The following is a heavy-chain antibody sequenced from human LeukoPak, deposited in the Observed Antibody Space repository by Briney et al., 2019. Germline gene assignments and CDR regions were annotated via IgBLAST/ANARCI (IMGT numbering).Heavy chain of an antibody. D-gene: IGHD3-10*01. Sequence: ASVKVSCKASGYTFTAYYLHWVRQATGQGLEWMGWMNPNSGNTGYAQKFQGRLSMTRNSSISTAYMELSSLTSEDTAVYYCARMYYYTSEPDNWFDPWGQGTLVTVSS. CDR2: MNPNSGNT. J-gene: IGHJ5*02. CDR3: ARMYYYTSEPDNWFDP. V-gene: IGHV1-8*02. CDR1: GYTFTAYY.